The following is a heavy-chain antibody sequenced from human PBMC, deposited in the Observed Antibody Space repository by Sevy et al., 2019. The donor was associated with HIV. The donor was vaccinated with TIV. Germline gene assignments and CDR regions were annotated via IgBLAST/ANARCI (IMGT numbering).Heavy chain of an antibody. CDR3: AKDRDSSSANNWFDP. J-gene: IGHJ5*02. CDR2: IRYDGSKK. D-gene: IGHD6-6*01. Sequence: GGSLRLSCAASGFSFSSYGMHWVRQAPGKGLEWVAFIRYDGSKKYYADSVKGRFTISRDNSKNTLYLQMNSLRAEDTAVYYCAKDRDSSSANNWFDPWGQGTLVTVSS. CDR1: GFSFSSYG. V-gene: IGHV3-30*02.